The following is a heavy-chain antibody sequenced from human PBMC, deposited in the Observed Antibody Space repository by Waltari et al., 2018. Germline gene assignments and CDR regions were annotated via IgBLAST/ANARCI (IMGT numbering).Heavy chain of an antibody. CDR2: IWYDGSNK. CDR3: ASEGWRDRNYFDY. J-gene: IGHJ4*02. Sequence: QVQLVESGGGVVQPGRSLRLSCAASGFTFSSYGMHWVRQAPGKGLEWVAVIWYDGSNKYYADSVKGRFTISRDNSKNTLYLQMNSLRAEDTAVYYCASEGWRDRNYFDYWGQGTLVIVSS. D-gene: IGHD2-15*01. CDR1: GFTFSSYG. V-gene: IGHV3-33*01.